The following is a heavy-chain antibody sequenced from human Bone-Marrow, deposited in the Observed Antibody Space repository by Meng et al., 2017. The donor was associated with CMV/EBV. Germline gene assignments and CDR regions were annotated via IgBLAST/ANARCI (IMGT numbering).Heavy chain of an antibody. V-gene: IGHV1-18*01. Sequence: ASVKVSCKASGYTFTSYGISWVRQAPGQGLEWMGWISAYNGNTNYAQKHQGRVTMTTDTSTSTAYMELGSLRSDGTAVYYCARDATVAEFDPWGQGTLVTVSS. CDR2: ISAYNGNT. CDR3: ARDATVAEFDP. CDR1: GYTFTSYG. J-gene: IGHJ5*02. D-gene: IGHD4-23*01.